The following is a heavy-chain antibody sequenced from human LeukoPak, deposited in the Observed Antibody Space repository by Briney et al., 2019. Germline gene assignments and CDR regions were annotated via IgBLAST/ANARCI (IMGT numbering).Heavy chain of an antibody. CDR1: GYTFTSYD. CDR3: ASPTTEGKGATILNY. J-gene: IGHJ4*02. CDR2: MNPNSGNT. D-gene: IGHD5-12*01. V-gene: IGHV1-8*01. Sequence: ASVKVSCKASGYTFTSYDINWVRQATGQGLAWMGWMNPNSGNTGYAQKFQGRVTMTRNTSISTAYMELSSLRSEDTAVYYCASPTTEGKGATILNYWGQGTLVTVSS.